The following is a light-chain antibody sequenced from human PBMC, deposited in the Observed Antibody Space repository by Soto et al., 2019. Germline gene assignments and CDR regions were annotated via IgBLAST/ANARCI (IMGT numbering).Light chain of an antibody. CDR3: QAWDSSTYV. J-gene: IGLJ1*01. CDR1: KLGDKY. V-gene: IGLV3-1*01. CDR2: QDS. Sequence: SYNLTQPPSVSVSPGQTASSTIPGDKLGDKYACWYQQKPGQSPVLVIYQDSMRPSGIPERFSGSNSGNTATLTISGTQAMDEADYYCQAWDSSTYVFGTGTKVTVL.